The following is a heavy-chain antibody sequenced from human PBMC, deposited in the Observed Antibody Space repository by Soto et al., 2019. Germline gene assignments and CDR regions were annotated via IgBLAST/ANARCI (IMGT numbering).Heavy chain of an antibody. D-gene: IGHD6-19*01. J-gene: IGHJ4*02. CDR3: ARGHILRIAVANLDY. CDR1: GGSFSGYY. CDR2: INHSGST. V-gene: IGHV4-34*01. Sequence: SETLSLTCAVYGGSFSGYYWSWIRQPPGKGLESIGEINHSGSTNYNPSLKSRITISVDTSNNQFSLTLSSLTASDTAVYYRARGHILRIAVANLDYYGQGSPVTVSS.